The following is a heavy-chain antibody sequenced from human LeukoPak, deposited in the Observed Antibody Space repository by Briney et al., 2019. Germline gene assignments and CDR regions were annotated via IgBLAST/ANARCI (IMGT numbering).Heavy chain of an antibody. CDR2: IYYSGST. J-gene: IGHJ4*02. Sequence: PSETLSLTCTVSGGAISRGSYYWGWIRQPPGKGLEWIGSIYYSGSTYYNPSLKSRVTVSVDMSKNQFSLKLSSVTAADTAVYYCARLTYLYYFDYWGQGSLITVSS. CDR3: ARLTYLYYFDY. CDR1: GGAISRGSYY. V-gene: IGHV4-39*01.